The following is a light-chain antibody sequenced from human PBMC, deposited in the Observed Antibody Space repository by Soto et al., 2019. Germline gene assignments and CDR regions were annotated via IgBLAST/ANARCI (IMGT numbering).Light chain of an antibody. CDR2: EVN. CDR1: SSDVGGYNY. CDR3: PPYTSSNPPV. Sequence: QSALTQPASVSGSPGQSITISCTGTSSDVGGYNYVSWYQQHPGKAPKLMIYEVNNRPSGVSNRFSGSKSGNTASLTISRLQAEDEADYYCPPYTSSNPPVFGGGTKVTVL. V-gene: IGLV2-14*01. J-gene: IGLJ3*02.